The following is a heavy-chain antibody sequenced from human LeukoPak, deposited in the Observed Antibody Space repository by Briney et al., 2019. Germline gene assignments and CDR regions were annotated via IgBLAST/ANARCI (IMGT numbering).Heavy chain of an antibody. V-gene: IGHV3-7*05. CDR2: VNQLGDEK. J-gene: IGHJ4*02. CDR3: AVDNSAERGQQLAN. D-gene: IGHD6-13*01. Sequence: PGGSLRLSCAASGFTLSRYWMSWVRQAPGKGLEYVANVNQLGDEKYYLDSVKGRFTISKDNARNSLYLQMNSLRAEDTAMYFCAVDNSAERGQQLANWGQGTLVAVSS. CDR1: GFTLSRYW.